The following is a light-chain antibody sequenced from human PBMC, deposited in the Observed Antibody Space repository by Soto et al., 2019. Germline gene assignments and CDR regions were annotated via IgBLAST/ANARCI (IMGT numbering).Light chain of an antibody. CDR1: QSANNY. CDR2: GTS. J-gene: IGKJ2*01. V-gene: IGKV1-39*01. Sequence: DLQMTQSPSSLSASVGDRVTIPCRASQSANNYLNWYQQKPGKAPKLLIYGTSSLQSGVPSRFGGSGSGTEFTLTVSSLQPDDFATYYCQQSYSTPYTFGQGTKVEI. CDR3: QQSYSTPYT.